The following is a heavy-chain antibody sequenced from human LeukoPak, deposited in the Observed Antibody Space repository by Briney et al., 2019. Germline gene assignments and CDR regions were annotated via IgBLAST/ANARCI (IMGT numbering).Heavy chain of an antibody. V-gene: IGHV4-59*01. CDR2: IYCSGST. CDR3: ARLRGSSLDAFDI. D-gene: IGHD6-13*01. J-gene: IGHJ3*02. Sequence: PSETLSLTCTVSGGSISSYYWSWIRQPPGKGLEWIGYIYCSGSTNYNPSLKSRVTISVDTSKNQLSLKLSSVTAADTAVYYCARLRGSSLDAFDIWGQGTMVTVSS. CDR1: GGSISSYY.